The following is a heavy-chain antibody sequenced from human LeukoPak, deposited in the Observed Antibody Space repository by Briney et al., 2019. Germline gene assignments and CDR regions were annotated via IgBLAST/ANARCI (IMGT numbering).Heavy chain of an antibody. CDR2: ISAYNDNT. CDR1: GYTFSSYG. J-gene: IGHJ4*02. D-gene: IGHD2-21*01. Sequence: ASVKVSCKASGYTFSSYGITWVRQAPGQGLEWMGWISAYNDNTKYAQKLQGRVIMTTDTSTSTAYMELRSLRSDDTAVYYCARAPQSAYSPHDYWGQGTLVTVSS. CDR3: ARAPQSAYSPHDY. V-gene: IGHV1-18*01.